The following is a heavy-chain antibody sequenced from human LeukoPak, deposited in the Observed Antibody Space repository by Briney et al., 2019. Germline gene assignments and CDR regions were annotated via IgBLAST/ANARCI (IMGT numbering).Heavy chain of an antibody. J-gene: IGHJ4*02. CDR2: IYYSGST. Sequence: PSETLSLTCTVSGGSISSGGYYWSWIRQHPGKGLEWIGYIYYSGSTYYNPSLKSRVTISVDTSKNQFSLKLSSVTAADTAVYYCARAGSSGGSCCDFDYWGQGTPVTVSS. CDR1: GGSISSGGYY. CDR3: ARAGSSGGSCCDFDY. D-gene: IGHD2-15*01. V-gene: IGHV4-31*03.